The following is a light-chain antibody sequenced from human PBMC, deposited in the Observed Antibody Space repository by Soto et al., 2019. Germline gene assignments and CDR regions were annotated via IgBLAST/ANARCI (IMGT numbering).Light chain of an antibody. CDR3: QQYGISPPYT. CDR1: ESVASNY. J-gene: IGKJ2*01. Sequence: EIVLPQSPGTLSLSPGERATLSCRASESVASNYLAWYQQKPGQTPRLLIYGASSRATDIPDRFSGSGSGTDFTLTISSLEPEDFAVYYCQQYGISPPYTFGQGTKLEI. CDR2: GAS. V-gene: IGKV3-20*01.